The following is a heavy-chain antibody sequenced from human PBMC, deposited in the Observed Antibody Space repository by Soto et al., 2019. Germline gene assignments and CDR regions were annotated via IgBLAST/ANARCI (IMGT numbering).Heavy chain of an antibody. CDR3: ARESGLGVAAAGMVNFLDY. D-gene: IGHD6-13*01. CDR2: ISAYNGDT. V-gene: IGHV1-18*01. J-gene: IGHJ4*02. CDR1: GYTFTSYG. Sequence: QVQLVQSGAEVKKPGASVKVSCKASGYTFTSYGISWVRQAPGQGLEWMGWISAYNGDTNDAQKIQGRVTMTTDTSTSTGYMELRSLRSDDTAVYYCARESGLGVAAAGMVNFLDYWGQGTLVTVAS.